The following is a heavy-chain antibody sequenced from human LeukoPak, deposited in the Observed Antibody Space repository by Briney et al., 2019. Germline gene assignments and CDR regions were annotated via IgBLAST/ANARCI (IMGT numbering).Heavy chain of an antibody. V-gene: IGHV1-18*01. Sequence: ASVKVSCKASGYTFTSYGISWARQAPGQGLEWMGWISAYNGNTNYAQKLQGRVTMTTDTSTSTAYMELRSLRSDDTAVYYCARDSPYDSSGYGVDYWGQGTLVTVSS. CDR2: ISAYNGNT. D-gene: IGHD3-22*01. CDR3: ARDSPYDSSGYGVDY. J-gene: IGHJ4*02. CDR1: GYTFTSYG.